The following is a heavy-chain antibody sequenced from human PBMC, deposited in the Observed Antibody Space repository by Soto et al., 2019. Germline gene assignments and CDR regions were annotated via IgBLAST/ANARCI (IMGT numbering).Heavy chain of an antibody. CDR3: AKDQGSSWYEIDY. CDR1: GFTFINYG. CDR2: ISGSGGST. Sequence: GGSLRLSCAASGFTFINYGVTWVRQAPGKGLEWVSTISGSGGSTYYADSVKGRFTISRDNSKNTLYLQMNSLRAEDTAVYYCAKDQGSSWYEIDYWGQGTLVTVSS. J-gene: IGHJ4*02. V-gene: IGHV3-23*01. D-gene: IGHD6-13*01.